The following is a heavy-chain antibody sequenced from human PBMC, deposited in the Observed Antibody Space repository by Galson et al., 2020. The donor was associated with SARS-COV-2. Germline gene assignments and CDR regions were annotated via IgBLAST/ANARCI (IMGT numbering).Heavy chain of an antibody. Sequence: ASVNVSCKASGYTFTTYAMHWVRQAPGQRLQWMGWINAVNGNTKYPQKFQGRVTITRDTSASTAYMELSSLRSEDTAVYYCVFLECGGSYWGQGTLVTVSS. J-gene: IGHJ4*02. CDR2: INAVNGNT. D-gene: IGHD3-3*01. CDR3: VFLECGGSY. CDR1: GYTFTTYA. V-gene: IGHV1-3*01.